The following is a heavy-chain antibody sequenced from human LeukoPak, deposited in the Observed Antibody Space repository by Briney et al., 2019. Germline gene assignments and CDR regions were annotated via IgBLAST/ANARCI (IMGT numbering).Heavy chain of an antibody. CDR1: GFTFSSYE. D-gene: IGHD3-10*01. CDR2: ISDTGSTI. J-gene: IGHJ4*02. CDR3: AKGLRSGRKYYFDY. V-gene: IGHV3-48*03. Sequence: GGSLRLSCAASGFTFSSYELNWVRQAPGKGLEWVSYISDTGSTIYYADSVEGRFTISRDNAKNSLYLQMNSLRAEDTALYYCAKGLRSGRKYYFDYWGQGTLVTVSS.